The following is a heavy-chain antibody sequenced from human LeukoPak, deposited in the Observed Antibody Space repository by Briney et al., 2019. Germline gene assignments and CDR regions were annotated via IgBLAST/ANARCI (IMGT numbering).Heavy chain of an antibody. V-gene: IGHV1-18*01. Sequence: GASVKVSCKASGYTFTSYGISWVRQAPGQGLEWMGWISAYNGNTNYAQKFQGGVTMIIDTSTSTAYMELRSLRSDDTAVYYCARDRDILGIVLKWDTIPYDYWGQGTLVTVSS. CDR1: GYTFTSYG. CDR2: ISAYNGNT. D-gene: IGHD2-8*01. CDR3: ARDRDILGIVLKWDTIPYDY. J-gene: IGHJ4*02.